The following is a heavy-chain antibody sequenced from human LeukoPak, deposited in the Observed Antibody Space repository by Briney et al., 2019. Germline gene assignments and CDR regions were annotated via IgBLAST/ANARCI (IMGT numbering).Heavy chain of an antibody. Sequence: ASVKVSCKASGGTFSSYAISWVRQAPGQGLEWMGGIIPIFGTANYAQKFQGRVTITADESTSTAYMELSSLRSEGTAVYYCAREEKVRGVLSVWGQGTTVTVSS. D-gene: IGHD3-10*01. CDR1: GGTFSSYA. CDR2: IIPIFGTA. V-gene: IGHV1-69*13. CDR3: AREEKVRGVLSV. J-gene: IGHJ6*02.